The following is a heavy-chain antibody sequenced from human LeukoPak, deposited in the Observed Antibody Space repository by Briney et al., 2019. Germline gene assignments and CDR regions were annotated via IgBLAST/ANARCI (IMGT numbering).Heavy chain of an antibody. D-gene: IGHD3-3*01. V-gene: IGHV4-34*01. J-gene: IGHJ6*02. CDR2: INHSGST. CDR1: GGSFSGYY. CDR3: ARVGDHYGFWSGYYFGPHYGMDV. Sequence: SETLSLTCAVYGGSFSGYYWSWIRQPPGKGLEWIGEINHSGSTNYNPSLKSRVTISVDTSKNQFSLKLSSVTAADTAVYYCARVGDHYGFWSGYYFGPHYGMDVWGQGTTVTVSS.